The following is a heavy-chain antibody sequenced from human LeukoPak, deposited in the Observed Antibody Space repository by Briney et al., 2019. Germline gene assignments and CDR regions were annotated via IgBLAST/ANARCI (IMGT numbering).Heavy chain of an antibody. CDR3: AREANWKGFDP. CDR2: IIPIFGTA. Sequence: ASVKVSCKASGGTFSCYAISWVRQAPGQGLEWMGGIIPIFGTANYAQKFQGRVTITADESTSTAYMELSSLRSEDTAVYYCAREANWKGFDPWGQGTLVTVSS. J-gene: IGHJ5*02. CDR1: GGTFSCYA. D-gene: IGHD1-1*01. V-gene: IGHV1-69*13.